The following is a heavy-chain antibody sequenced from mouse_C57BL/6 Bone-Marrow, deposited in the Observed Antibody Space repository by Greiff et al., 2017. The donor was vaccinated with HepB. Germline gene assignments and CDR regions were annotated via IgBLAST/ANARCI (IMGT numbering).Heavy chain of an antibody. J-gene: IGHJ3*01. Sequence: VQLQQPGAELVKPGASVKVSCKASGYTFTSYWMHWVKQRPGQGLEWIGRIHPSDSDTNYNQKFKGKATLTVDTSSSTAYMQLSSLTSEDSAVYYCAREDYYGSSYGFAYWGQGTLVTVSA. D-gene: IGHD1-1*01. CDR1: GYTFTSYW. CDR3: AREDYYGSSYGFAY. V-gene: IGHV1-74*01. CDR2: IHPSDSDT.